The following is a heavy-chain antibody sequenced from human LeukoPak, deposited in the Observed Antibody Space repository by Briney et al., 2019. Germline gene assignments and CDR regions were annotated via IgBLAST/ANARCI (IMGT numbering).Heavy chain of an antibody. V-gene: IGHV4-39*07. CDR1: GGSISSSSYY. CDR3: ARTLTYYDILTGLRPYGMDV. J-gene: IGHJ6*02. CDR2: IYYSGST. Sequence: SETLSLTCTVSGGSISSSSYYWGWIRQPPGKGLEWIGSIYYSGSTNYNPSLKSRVTISVDTSKNQFSLKLSSVTAADTAVYYCARTLTYYDILTGLRPYGMDVWGQGTTVTVSS. D-gene: IGHD3-9*01.